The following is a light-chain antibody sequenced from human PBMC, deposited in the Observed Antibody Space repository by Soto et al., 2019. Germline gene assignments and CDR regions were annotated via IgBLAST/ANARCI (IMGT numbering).Light chain of an antibody. CDR2: EDT. Sequence: QSALTQPACVSGSPGQSITISCTGSCSDVGAYNYVSWYQQHPDKAPKLLIFEDTNRPSGVSDRFSGSKSGNTASLAISSLQAEDEADYYCSSYTSSSTPVVFGGGTKLTVL. V-gene: IGLV2-14*01. CDR3: SSYTSSSTPVV. J-gene: IGLJ2*01. CDR1: CSDVGAYNY.